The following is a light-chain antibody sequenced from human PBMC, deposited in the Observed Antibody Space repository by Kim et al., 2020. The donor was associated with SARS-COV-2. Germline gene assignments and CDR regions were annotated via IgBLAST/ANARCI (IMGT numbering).Light chain of an antibody. CDR3: LQHRSYPRT. CDR2: AAS. CDR1: QDINQN. J-gene: IGKJ2*01. Sequence: DIQMTQSPSAMSASVGDTVTISCRASQDINQNLVWFQQKPGQVPKRLIYAASRPQSGVPSRFSGSGSGTEFTLTITSLQPEDFATYYCLQHRSYPRTFGQGTKLEIK. V-gene: IGKV1-17*03.